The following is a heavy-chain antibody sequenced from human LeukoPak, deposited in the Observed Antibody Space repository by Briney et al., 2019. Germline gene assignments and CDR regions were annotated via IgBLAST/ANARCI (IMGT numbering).Heavy chain of an antibody. CDR3: AKAYQQWLDA. Sequence: PGGSLRLSCAASGFTFSSYAMSWVRQAPGKGLEWVSGLSGSDGSTYYADSVKGRFTISRDNSKNTLYLQMSSLRAEDTAVYYCAKAYQQWLDAWGQGTLVTVSS. J-gene: IGHJ5*02. V-gene: IGHV3-23*01. CDR1: GFTFSSYA. D-gene: IGHD6-19*01. CDR2: LSGSDGST.